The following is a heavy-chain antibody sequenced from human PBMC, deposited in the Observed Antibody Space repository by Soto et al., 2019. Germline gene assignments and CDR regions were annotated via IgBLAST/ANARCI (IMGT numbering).Heavy chain of an antibody. CDR3: ARDPPPPDY. V-gene: IGHV1-46*01. CDR2: INPSGGST. J-gene: IGHJ4*02. Sequence: SVKLSCKACGYTFSTYYMHWVRQAPGQGYEWMGIINPSGGSTNYAQKFQGRVTMTRDTSTSTAYMELSSLRSDDTAVYYCARDPPPPDYWGQGTLVTVSS. CDR1: GYTFSTYY.